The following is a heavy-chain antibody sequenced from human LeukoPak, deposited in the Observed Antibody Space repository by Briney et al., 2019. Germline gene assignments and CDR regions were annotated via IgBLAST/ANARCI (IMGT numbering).Heavy chain of an antibody. CDR3: ARAHRYYGSGSYFVDY. Sequence: SETLSLTCAVYGGSFSGYYWSWIRQPPGKGLEWIGEINHSGSTNYNPSLKSRVTIPVDTSKNQFSLKLSSVTAADTAVYYCARAHRYYGSGSYFVDYWGQGTLVTVSS. CDR2: INHSGST. V-gene: IGHV4-34*01. J-gene: IGHJ4*02. CDR1: GGSFSGYY. D-gene: IGHD3-10*01.